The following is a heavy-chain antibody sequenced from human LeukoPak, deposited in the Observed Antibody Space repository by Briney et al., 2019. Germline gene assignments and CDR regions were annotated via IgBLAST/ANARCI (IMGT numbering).Heavy chain of an antibody. CDR3: ASRSSIWSGYQDTLYYFDS. D-gene: IGHD3-3*01. CDR2: IYYSGST. Sequence: SETLSLTCTVSSGSISSYYWSWIRQAPGKGLEWIGYIYYSGSTNYNPSLKSRVTISVDTSKNQFSLKLSSVTAADTAVYYCASRSSIWSGYQDTLYYFDSRGQGTLVTVSS. V-gene: IGHV4-59*01. J-gene: IGHJ4*02. CDR1: SGSISSYY.